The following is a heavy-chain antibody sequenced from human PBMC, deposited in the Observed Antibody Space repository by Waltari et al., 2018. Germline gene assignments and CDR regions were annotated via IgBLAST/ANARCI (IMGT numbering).Heavy chain of an antibody. V-gene: IGHV3-7*04. CDR2: IYDDAKEK. J-gene: IGHJ4*02. Sequence: EVQLVESGGGLVQPGGSLRLSCAASGFTFNKYCMTWVRQAPGKGREWVANIYDDAKEKYHVDSVKGRFTISRDNTKKSLYLQMNSLRVDDTAVYYCARGEEGYGEAYYWGQGTLVTVSS. CDR3: ARGEEGYGEAYY. D-gene: IGHD3-10*01. CDR1: GFTFNKYC.